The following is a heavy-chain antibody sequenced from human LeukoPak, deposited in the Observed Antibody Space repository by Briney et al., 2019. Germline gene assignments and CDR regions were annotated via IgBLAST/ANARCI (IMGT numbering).Heavy chain of an antibody. V-gene: IGHV4-34*01. Sequence: KPSETLSLTCAVYDGSFSGYYWSWIRQPPGKGLEWIGEINHSGSTNYNPSLKSRVTISVDTSKNQFSLKLSSVTAAETAVYFCARGVNNWNIDVFDIWGQGTMVTVSS. CDR3: ARGVNNWNIDVFDI. D-gene: IGHD1/OR15-1a*01. J-gene: IGHJ3*02. CDR2: INHSGST. CDR1: DGSFSGYY.